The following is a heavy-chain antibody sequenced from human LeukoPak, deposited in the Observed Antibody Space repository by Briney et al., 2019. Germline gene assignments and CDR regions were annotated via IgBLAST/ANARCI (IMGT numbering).Heavy chain of an antibody. CDR3: ARETASQPLRVDY. CDR1: GGTFSSYA. V-gene: IGHV1-69*04. J-gene: IGHJ4*02. D-gene: IGHD2-2*01. CDR2: IIPILNIA. Sequence: ASVKVSCKASGGTFSSYAISWVRQAPGQGLEWMGRIIPILNIADYAQNFQGRVTITADKSTTTAYMELSSLRSEDTAVYYCARETASQPLRVDYWGQGTLVTVSS.